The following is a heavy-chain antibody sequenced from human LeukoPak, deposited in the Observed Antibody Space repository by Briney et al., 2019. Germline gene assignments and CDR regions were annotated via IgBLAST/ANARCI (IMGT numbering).Heavy chain of an antibody. D-gene: IGHD2-2*03. Sequence: GGSLRLSCAASGFTFSSYEMNWVRQAPGKGLEWVSYISSSGSTIYYADSVKGRFTISRDNAKNSLYLQMNSLRAEDTAVYYCARVGFTGDYFDYWGQGTLVTVSS. CDR1: GFTFSSYE. CDR3: ARVGFTGDYFDY. J-gene: IGHJ4*02. V-gene: IGHV3-48*03. CDR2: ISSSGSTI.